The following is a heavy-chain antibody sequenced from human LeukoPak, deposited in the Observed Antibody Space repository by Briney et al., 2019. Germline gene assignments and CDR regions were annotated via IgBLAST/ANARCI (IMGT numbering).Heavy chain of an antibody. CDR1: GGSFSGYY. D-gene: IGHD6-19*01. CDR3: SIAVAGTGIAY. V-gene: IGHV4-34*01. J-gene: IGHJ4*02. Sequence: SETLSLTCAVYGGSFSGYYWSWIRQPPGKGLEWIGEINHSGSTNYNPSLKSRVTISVDTSKNQFSLKLSSVTAADTAVYYCSIAVAGTGIAYWGQGTLVTVSS. CDR2: INHSGST.